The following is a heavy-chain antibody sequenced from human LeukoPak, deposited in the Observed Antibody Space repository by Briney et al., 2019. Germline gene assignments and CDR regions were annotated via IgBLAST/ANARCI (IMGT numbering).Heavy chain of an antibody. Sequence: GGSLRLSCAASGFTFSGSAMHWVRQASGKGLEWVGRIRSKANSYATAYAASVKGRFTISRDDSKNTAYLQMNSLKTEDTAVYYCTRSTVKAIDYFDYWGQGTLATVSS. V-gene: IGHV3-73*01. J-gene: IGHJ4*02. CDR1: GFTFSGSA. D-gene: IGHD4-17*01. CDR2: IRSKANSYAT. CDR3: TRSTVKAIDYFDY.